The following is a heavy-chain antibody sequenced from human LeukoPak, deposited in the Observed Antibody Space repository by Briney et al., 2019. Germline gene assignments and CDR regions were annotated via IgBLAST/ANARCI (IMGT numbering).Heavy chain of an antibody. V-gene: IGHV3-23*01. J-gene: IGHJ6*02. CDR1: GVTFSSYA. CDR2: ISGSGGST. Sequence: AGGSLRLSCTASGVTFSSYAMSWVRQAPGKGLEWVSAISGSGGSTYYADSVKGRFTISRDNSKNTLYLQMNSLRAEDTAVYYCAKDMSGPHSYYYYYYGMDVWGQGTTVTVSS. CDR3: AKDMSGPHSYYYYYYGMDV. D-gene: IGHD1-26*01.